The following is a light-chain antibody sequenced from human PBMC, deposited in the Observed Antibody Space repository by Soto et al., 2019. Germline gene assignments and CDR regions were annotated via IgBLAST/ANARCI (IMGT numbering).Light chain of an antibody. CDR2: AAS. J-gene: IGKJ3*01. Sequence: DIQMTQSPSSLSASVGDRVTITCRASQDISNYLAWYQQKPGKVPKLLIYAASTLQSGVPSRFSGSGSGTDFTLTISSLQPEDVATYYCQKYNSAPPIFPFGPGTKVDIK. CDR3: QKYNSAPPIFP. V-gene: IGKV1-27*01. CDR1: QDISNY.